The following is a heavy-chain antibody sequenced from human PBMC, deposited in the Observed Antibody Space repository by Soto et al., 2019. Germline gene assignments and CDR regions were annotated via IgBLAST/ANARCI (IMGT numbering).Heavy chain of an antibody. J-gene: IGHJ5*02. CDR3: ARGSFSSGWYWFDP. CDR1: GGSISSYY. D-gene: IGHD6-19*01. Sequence: SETLSLTCTVSGGSISSYYWSWIRQPPGKGLEWIGYIYYSGSTNYNPSLKSRVTISVDTSKNQFSLKLSSVTAADTAVYYCARGSFSSGWYWFDPWGQGTLVTVSS. CDR2: IYYSGST. V-gene: IGHV4-59*01.